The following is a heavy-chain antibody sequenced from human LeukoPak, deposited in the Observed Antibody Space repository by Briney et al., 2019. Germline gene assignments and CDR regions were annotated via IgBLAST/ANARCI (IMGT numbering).Heavy chain of an antibody. CDR1: GFTFSSYA. Sequence: GGSLRLSCAASGFTFSSYAMHWVRQAPGKGLEYVSAISSNGGSSYYANSVKGRFTISRDNSKNTLYLQMGSLRAEDMAFYYCARGYGDYADYFDYWGRGTLVTVSS. CDR3: ARGYGDYADYFDY. D-gene: IGHD4-17*01. J-gene: IGHJ4*02. CDR2: ISSNGGSS. V-gene: IGHV3-64*01.